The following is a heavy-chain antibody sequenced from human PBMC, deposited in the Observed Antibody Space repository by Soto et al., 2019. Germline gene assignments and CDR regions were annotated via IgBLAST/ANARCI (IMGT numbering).Heavy chain of an antibody. CDR2: IYHSGST. Sequence: SETLSLTCTVSGTSVSYYYWSWIRQPPGKGLEWIGYIYHSGSTYYNPSLKSRVTISVDRSKNQFSLKLSSVTAADTAVYYCARAGGKSGSDYWGQGTLVTVSS. D-gene: IGHD5-12*01. J-gene: IGHJ4*02. CDR3: ARAGGKSGSDY. CDR1: GTSVSYYY. V-gene: IGHV4-30-2*01.